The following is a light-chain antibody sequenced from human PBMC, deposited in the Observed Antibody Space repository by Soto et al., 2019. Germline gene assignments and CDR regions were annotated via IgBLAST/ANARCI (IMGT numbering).Light chain of an antibody. J-gene: IGLJ1*01. CDR2: EVS. CDR1: SSDVGGYNY. Sequence: QSALTQPASVSGSPGQSITISCTGTSSDVGGYNYVSWYQQQPGKAPKLMIYEVSNRPSGVSTRFSGSKSGNTASLTISGLQAEDEADYYCSSYTSSSIDYVFGTGTKVTVL. V-gene: IGLV2-14*01. CDR3: SSYTSSSIDYV.